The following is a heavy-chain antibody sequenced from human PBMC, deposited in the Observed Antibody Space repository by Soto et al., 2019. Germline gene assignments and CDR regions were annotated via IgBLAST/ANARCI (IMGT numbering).Heavy chain of an antibody. V-gene: IGHV3-30*03. CDR3: SRGTYYPQSSGLHADY. CDR2: ISSDGHHQ. Sequence: PGGSLRLSCATSGFSFNDYAMYWVRQAPGQGLEWVAIISSDGHHQFYLDNLRGRFTVSRDNSKNTLYLQMNSLSPEDTAVYYCSRGTYYPQSSGLHADYWGPGTVVTVSS. J-gene: IGHJ4*02. D-gene: IGHD3-22*01. CDR1: GFSFNDYA.